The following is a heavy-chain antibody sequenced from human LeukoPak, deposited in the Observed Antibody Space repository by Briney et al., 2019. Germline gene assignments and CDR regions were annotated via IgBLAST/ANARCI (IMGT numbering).Heavy chain of an antibody. V-gene: IGHV4-59*08. CDR2: IYYSGST. J-gene: IGHJ4*02. CDR3: VRHSGSGWYPFDY. CDR1: GGSFNSYS. D-gene: IGHD6-19*01. Sequence: SETLSLTCTVSGGSFNSYSWSWIRQPPGRGLEWIGYIYYSGSTNYNPSLKSRVTISVDTSKNQFSLKLTSVTATDTAVYYCVRHSGSGWYPFDYWGQGTLVTVSS.